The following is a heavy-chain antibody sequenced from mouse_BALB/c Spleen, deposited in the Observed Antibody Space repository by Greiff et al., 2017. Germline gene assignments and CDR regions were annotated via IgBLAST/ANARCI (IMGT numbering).Heavy chain of an antibody. CDR3: ASGGYRFAY. V-gene: IGHV14-1*02. Sequence: EVQLQQSGAELVRPGALVKLSCKASGFNIKDYYMHWVKQRPEQGLEWIGWIDPENGNTIYDPKFQGKASITADTSSNTAYLQLSSLTSEDTAVYYCASGGYRFAYWGQGTLVTVSA. D-gene: IGHD1-1*02. J-gene: IGHJ3*01. CDR1: GFNIKDYY. CDR2: IDPENGNT.